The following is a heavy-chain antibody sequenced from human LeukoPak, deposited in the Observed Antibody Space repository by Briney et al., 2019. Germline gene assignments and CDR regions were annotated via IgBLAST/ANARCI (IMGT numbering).Heavy chain of an antibody. J-gene: IGHJ3*02. CDR3: ARVFVSTDDAFDI. V-gene: IGHV4-34*01. CDR1: GGSFSGYY. Sequence: SETLSLTCAVYGGSFSGYYWSWIRQPPGKGLEWIGEINHSGSTNYNPSLKSRVTISVDTSKNQFSLKLSSVTAADTAVYYCARVFVSTDDAFDIWGQETMVTVSS. D-gene: IGHD3-3*01. CDR2: INHSGST.